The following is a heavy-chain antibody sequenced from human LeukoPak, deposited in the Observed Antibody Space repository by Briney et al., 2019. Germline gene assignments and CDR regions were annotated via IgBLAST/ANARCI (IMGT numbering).Heavy chain of an antibody. CDR1: GYRFPDYW. V-gene: IGHV5-51*01. J-gene: IGHJ4*02. CDR2: IYPGDSDT. CDR3: SRHLYSTRGPDY. D-gene: IGHD6-13*01. Sequence: GESLKISCKGSGYRFPDYWIAWVRPMPGKGLEWMGIIYPGDSDTRFSPSLQGQVTISVEKSINTTYPQWGSLKASDTAVYYCSRHLYSTRGPDYWGQGTLVTVSS.